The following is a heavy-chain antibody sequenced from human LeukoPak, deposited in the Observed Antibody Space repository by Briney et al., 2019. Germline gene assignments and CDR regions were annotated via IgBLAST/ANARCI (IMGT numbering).Heavy chain of an antibody. D-gene: IGHD3-22*01. Sequence: SVKVSCKSSGGTVTDYGIIWVRQAPRQGLEWMGGIVPQFGTSHYAQKFQGRLTITADEATNSLYMELSSLRLEDTGVYYCARDDCTDGSCYTDYWGQGTLVTVSS. V-gene: IGHV1-69*13. CDR1: GGTVTDYG. CDR3: ARDDCTDGSCYTDY. CDR2: IVPQFGTS. J-gene: IGHJ4*02.